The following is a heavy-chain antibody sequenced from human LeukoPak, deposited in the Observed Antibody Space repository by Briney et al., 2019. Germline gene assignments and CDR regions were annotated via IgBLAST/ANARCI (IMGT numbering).Heavy chain of an antibody. D-gene: IGHD3-3*01. V-gene: IGHV3-23*01. CDR2: ISGSGGST. CDR3: ARVFRPSLTVFIIRGAFDI. CDR1: GFTFSSYA. Sequence: HPGGSLRLSCAASGFTFSSYAMSWVRQAPGKGLEWVSAISGSGGSTYYADSVKGRFTISRDNSKNTLYLQMNSLRVEDTAVYYCARVFRPSLTVFIIRGAFDIWGQGTMVTVSS. J-gene: IGHJ3*02.